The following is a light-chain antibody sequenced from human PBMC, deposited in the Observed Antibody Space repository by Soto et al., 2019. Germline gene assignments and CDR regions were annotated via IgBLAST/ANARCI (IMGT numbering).Light chain of an antibody. J-gene: IGKJ5*01. V-gene: IGKV3-11*01. Sequence: EIVLTQSPATLSLSPWEIATLSCRASQRISSYLAWYQQKPGQAPRLFIYDASNRATGIPARFSGSGSGTDFTLTISSLEPEDFAVYYCQQRSEWPITFGQGTRLEIK. CDR2: DAS. CDR3: QQRSEWPIT. CDR1: QRISSY.